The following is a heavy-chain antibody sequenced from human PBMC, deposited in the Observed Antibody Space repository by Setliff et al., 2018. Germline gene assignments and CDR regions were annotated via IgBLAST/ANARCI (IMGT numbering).Heavy chain of an antibody. CDR1: GASIASGGYY. V-gene: IGHV4-31*03. CDR3: ARGRAGHSGH. D-gene: IGHD6-19*01. Sequence: SETLSLTCTVSGASIASGGYYWSWIRQHPGKGLEWIGYIYYSGSTSYYNPSLKSRVTISVDTSKNQFSLKLSSVTAADTAVYYCARGRAGHSGHWGQGTLVTVSS. CDR2: IYYSGSTS. J-gene: IGHJ4*02.